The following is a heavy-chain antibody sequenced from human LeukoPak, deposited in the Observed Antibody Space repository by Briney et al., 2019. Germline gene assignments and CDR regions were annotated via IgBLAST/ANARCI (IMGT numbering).Heavy chain of an antibody. CDR1: GFPFSSFA. J-gene: IGHJ4*02. Sequence: GGSLRLSCAASGFPFSSFAMHWVRQAPGKALEWVAVISYDGIIKYYADSVKGRFTISRDNSRNTLYLQMNSLRAEDTAVYYCARDQEAFDYWGQGTLVTVSS. CDR3: ARDQEAFDY. CDR2: ISYDGIIK. V-gene: IGHV3-30-3*01.